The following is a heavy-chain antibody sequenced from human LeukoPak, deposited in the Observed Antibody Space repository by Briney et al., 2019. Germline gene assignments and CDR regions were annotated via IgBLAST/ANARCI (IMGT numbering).Heavy chain of an antibody. D-gene: IGHD6-19*01. J-gene: IGHJ4*02. CDR3: APSRGWYYGFDY. V-gene: IGHV3-23*01. CDR1: GFTFSSYA. Sequence: GGYLRLSCAASGFTFSSYAMSWVRQAPGKGLEWVSAISGSGGSTYYADSVKGRFTISRDNSKNTLYLQMNSLRAEDTAVYYCAPSRGWYYGFDYWGQGTLVTVSS. CDR2: ISGSGGST.